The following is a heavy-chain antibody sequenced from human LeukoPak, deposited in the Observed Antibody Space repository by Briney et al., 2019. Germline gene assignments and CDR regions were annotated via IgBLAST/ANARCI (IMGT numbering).Heavy chain of an antibody. CDR3: ARSRYCSSTSCYRPTDNWFDP. V-gene: IGHV1-2*02. CDR2: INPNSGGT. D-gene: IGHD2-2*01. Sequence: ASVKVSCKASGYTFTSYAMNWVRQAPGQGLEWMGWINPNSGGTNYAQKFQGRVTMTRDTSISTAYMELSRLRSDDTAVYYCARSRYCSSTSCYRPTDNWFDPWGQGTLVTVSS. J-gene: IGHJ5*02. CDR1: GYTFTSYA.